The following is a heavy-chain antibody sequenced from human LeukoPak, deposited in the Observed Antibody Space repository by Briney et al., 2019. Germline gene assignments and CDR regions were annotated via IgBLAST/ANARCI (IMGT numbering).Heavy chain of an antibody. V-gene: IGHV3-23*01. D-gene: IGHD6-19*01. CDR2: ISDGGGNT. CDR3: AKDGGWLVREDGFDM. Sequence: GGSLRLSCAASGFIFSAYAMTWVRQAPGKGLEWVSGISDGGGNTYYADSVRGRFTISRDNSKNTLYLQMNSLRAEDTAVYYCAKDGGWLVREDGFDMWGQGTMVTVSS. CDR1: GFIFSAYA. J-gene: IGHJ3*02.